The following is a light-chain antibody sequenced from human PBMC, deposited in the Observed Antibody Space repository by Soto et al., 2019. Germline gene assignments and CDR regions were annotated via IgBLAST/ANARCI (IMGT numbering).Light chain of an antibody. CDR2: AAS. V-gene: IGKV1-39*01. CDR1: QDISNY. Sequence: DIQMTQSPSTLSASVGDRVTITCQASQDISNYLNWYQQKPGKAPKLLIYAASTLQSGVTSRFSGSGSGTDFTLTISDVQPEDFALYYCHQRQSWPRTFGQGTKVEIK. J-gene: IGKJ1*01. CDR3: HQRQSWPRT.